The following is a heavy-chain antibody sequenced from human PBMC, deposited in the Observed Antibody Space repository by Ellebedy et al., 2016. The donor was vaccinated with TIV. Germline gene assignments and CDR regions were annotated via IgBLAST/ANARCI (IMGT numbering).Heavy chain of an antibody. Sequence: AASVKVSCKASGYTFTSYYIHWVRQAPGQGLEWMGIINPSDGSTSYAQKLQGRVTMTRDTSTSTVYMELSRLRSDDTAVYYCARQSKGIISYYYYGMDVWGQGTTVTVSS. CDR3: ARQSKGIISYYYYGMDV. D-gene: IGHD3-10*01. CDR2: INPSDGST. J-gene: IGHJ6*02. CDR1: GYTFTSYY. V-gene: IGHV1-46*01.